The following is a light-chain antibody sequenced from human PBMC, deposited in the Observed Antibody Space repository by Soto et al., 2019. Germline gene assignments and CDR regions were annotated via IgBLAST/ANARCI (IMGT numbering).Light chain of an antibody. Sequence: EIVMTQSPATLSVSPGERATLSCRASQSVSGNLAWYQQKPGQAPRLLIYGASTRATGIQARFSGSGSGTEFTLTISSLQSEDFADYYCQQYNNWPPAFGQGTKVEIK. CDR2: GAS. V-gene: IGKV3-15*01. CDR1: QSVSGN. J-gene: IGKJ1*01. CDR3: QQYNNWPPA.